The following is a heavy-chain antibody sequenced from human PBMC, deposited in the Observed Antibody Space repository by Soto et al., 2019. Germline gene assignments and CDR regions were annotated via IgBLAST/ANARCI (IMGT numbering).Heavy chain of an antibody. CDR1: GFTFSSYG. Sequence: GGSLRLSCAASGFTFSSYGMHWVRQAPGKGLEWVAVISYDGSNKYYADSVKGRFTISRDNSKNTLYLQMNSLRAEDTAVYYCAKDSLDSSSWFDYWGQGTLVTVSS. J-gene: IGHJ4*02. CDR2: ISYDGSNK. D-gene: IGHD6-13*01. V-gene: IGHV3-30*18. CDR3: AKDSLDSSSWFDY.